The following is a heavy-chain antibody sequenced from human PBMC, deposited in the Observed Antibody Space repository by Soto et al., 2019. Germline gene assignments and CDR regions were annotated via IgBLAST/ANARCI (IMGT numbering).Heavy chain of an antibody. D-gene: IGHD3-16*01. CDR1: RFIFSSFA. Sequence: GGSLRLSCAVSRFIFSSFAMNWVRQAPGKGLEWVANIEQDGSEKYYVDSVKGRFTISRDNAKNSLYLQMNSLRADDTAVYYCARLIAGYFYMDVWGKGTTVTVSS. CDR3: ARLIAGYFYMDV. J-gene: IGHJ6*03. V-gene: IGHV3-7*01. CDR2: IEQDGSEK.